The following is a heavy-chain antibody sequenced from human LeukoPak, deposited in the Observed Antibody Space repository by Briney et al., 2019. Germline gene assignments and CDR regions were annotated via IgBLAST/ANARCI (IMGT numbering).Heavy chain of an antibody. D-gene: IGHD1-26*01. J-gene: IGHJ3*02. CDR1: GDSVSSNSAT. CDR3: ARVSSPWSPRDAFDI. V-gene: IGHV6-1*01. CDR2: TYYKSKWYN. Sequence: SQTLSLTCAISGDSVSSNSATWNWIRQPQSRGLEWLGRTYYKSKWYNDYAVSVKSRITINSDTSKNQFSLQLNSVTPEDTAVYYCARVSSPWSPRDAFDIWGQGTMVTVSS.